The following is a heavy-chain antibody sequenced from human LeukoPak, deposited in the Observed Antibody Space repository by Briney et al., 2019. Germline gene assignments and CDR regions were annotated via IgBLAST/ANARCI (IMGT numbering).Heavy chain of an antibody. CDR2: VSGSGGTT. J-gene: IGHJ5*02. D-gene: IGHD6-19*01. Sequence: HPRGSLRLSCAASGFTFSSCAMSWVRQAPGKGLEWVSAVSGSGGTTYYAGSVKGRFTISRDNSKNTLWLQMNSLRAEDTAVYYCAKSSSGWYNWFDPWGQGTLVTVSS. V-gene: IGHV3-23*01. CDR1: GFTFSSCA. CDR3: AKSSSGWYNWFDP.